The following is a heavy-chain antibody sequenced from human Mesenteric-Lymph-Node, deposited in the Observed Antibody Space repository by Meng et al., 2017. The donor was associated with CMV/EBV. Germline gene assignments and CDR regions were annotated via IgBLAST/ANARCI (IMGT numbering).Heavy chain of an antibody. J-gene: IGHJ6*02. CDR3: ARTISTYYDLWSGPYGMDV. CDR1: GGSISSSSYY. V-gene: IGHV4-39*07. CDR2: IYYSGST. Sequence: SETLSLTCTVSGGSISSSSYYWGWIRQPPGKGLEWIGSIYYSGSTYYNPSLKSRVTISVDTSKNQFSLKLSSVTAADTAVYYCARTISTYYDLWSGPYGMDVWGHGTTVTVSS. D-gene: IGHD3-3*01.